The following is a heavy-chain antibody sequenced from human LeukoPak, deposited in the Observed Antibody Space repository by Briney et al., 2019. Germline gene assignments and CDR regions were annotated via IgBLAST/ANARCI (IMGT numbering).Heavy chain of an antibody. CDR3: ARDHLGTPYYYYYGMDV. V-gene: IGHV3-7*01. J-gene: IGHJ6*02. CDR2: IKQDGSEK. CDR1: GFTFSSYW. Sequence: GGSLRLSCAASGFTFSSYWMSWVRQAPGKGLEWVANIKQDGSEKYYVDSVKGRFTISRDNAKNSLYLQMNGLRAEDTAVYYCARDHLGTPYYYYYGMDVWGQGTTVTVSS.